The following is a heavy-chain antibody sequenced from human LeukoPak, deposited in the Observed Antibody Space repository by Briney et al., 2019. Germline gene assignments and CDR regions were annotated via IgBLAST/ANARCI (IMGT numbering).Heavy chain of an antibody. V-gene: IGHV3-21*01. CDR1: GFTFSSYS. CDR2: ISSSSGYI. D-gene: IGHD2-15*01. J-gene: IGHJ4*02. CDR3: ARKVVAAQDY. Sequence: GGSLRLSCAASGFTFSSYSMNWVRQAPGKGLEWVSSISSSSGYIYYADSVKGRFTISRDNAKNSLYLQMNSLRAEDTAVYYCARKVVAAQDYWGQGTLVTVSS.